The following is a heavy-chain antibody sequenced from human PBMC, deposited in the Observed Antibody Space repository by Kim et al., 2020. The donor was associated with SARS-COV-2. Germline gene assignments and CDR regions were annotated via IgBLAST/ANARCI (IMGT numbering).Heavy chain of an antibody. J-gene: IGHJ4*02. CDR3: ARVSSSGWGAIDY. V-gene: IGHV4-39*06. Sequence: YNPSRRGRVTISIDPSKNQFALKLSSVTAAETAGYYCARVSSSGWGAIDYWGQGTLVTVSS. D-gene: IGHD6-19*01.